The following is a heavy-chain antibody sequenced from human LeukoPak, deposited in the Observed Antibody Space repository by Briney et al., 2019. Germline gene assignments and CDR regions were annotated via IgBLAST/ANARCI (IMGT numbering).Heavy chain of an antibody. J-gene: IGHJ4*02. D-gene: IGHD3-22*01. Sequence: SETLSLTCTVSGGSISSYYWSWIRQPPGKGLAWIGYIYTSGSTNYNPSLKSRVTISVDTSKNQFSLKLSSVTAADTAVYYCARTTYYYDSSGENTFDYWGQGTLVTVSS. CDR3: ARTTYYYDSSGENTFDY. CDR2: IYTSGST. V-gene: IGHV4-4*09. CDR1: GGSISSYY.